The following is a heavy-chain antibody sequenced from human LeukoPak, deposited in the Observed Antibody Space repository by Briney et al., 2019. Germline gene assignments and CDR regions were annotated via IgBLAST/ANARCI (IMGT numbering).Heavy chain of an antibody. V-gene: IGHV3-30*18. Sequence: PGGSLRLSCAASGFTFSSYGMHWVRQAPGKGLEWVAVISYDGSNKYYADFVKGRFTISRDNSKNTLYLQMNSLRAEDTAVYYCAKDRHSYGMDVWGQGTTVTVSS. CDR1: GFTFSSYG. CDR2: ISYDGSNK. CDR3: AKDRHSYGMDV. J-gene: IGHJ6*02.